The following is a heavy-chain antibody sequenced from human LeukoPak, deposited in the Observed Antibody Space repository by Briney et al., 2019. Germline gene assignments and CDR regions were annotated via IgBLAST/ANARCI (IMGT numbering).Heavy chain of an antibody. Sequence: GASVKVSCKASGYTFTNYAMNWVRQAPGQGLEWMGWIHPSTGNPTYAQGLTGRFVFSLDTSVSTAYLQISSLKAEDTAVYFCARERGAGSSPWFDPWGQGTLVTVSS. CDR2: IHPSTGNP. CDR3: ARERGAGSSPWFDP. J-gene: IGHJ5*02. V-gene: IGHV7-4-1*02. D-gene: IGHD6-6*01. CDR1: GYTFTNYA.